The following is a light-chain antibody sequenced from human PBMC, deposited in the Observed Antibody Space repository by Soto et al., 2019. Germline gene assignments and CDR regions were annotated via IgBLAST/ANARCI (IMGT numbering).Light chain of an antibody. V-gene: IGKV1-5*03. CDR1: QSISSW. CDR2: KAS. J-gene: IGKJ4*01. CDR3: QQYSAYPT. Sequence: DMQMTQSPSTLSASVGDRVTITCRASQSISSWLAWYQQKPGKAPKLLIYKASSLESGVPSRFSGSGSGTESTLTISSLQPDDFATYYCQQYSAYPTFGGGTKAEIK.